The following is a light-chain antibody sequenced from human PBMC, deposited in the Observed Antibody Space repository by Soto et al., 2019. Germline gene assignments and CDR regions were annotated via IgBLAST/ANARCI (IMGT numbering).Light chain of an antibody. CDR1: QSISSW. CDR3: QQYNSYSYT. J-gene: IGKJ2*01. CDR2: DAS. V-gene: IGKV1-5*01. Sequence: DIQMTHSPSTLSASVGDRVTITCRASQSISSWLAWYQQKPGKAPKVLIYDASSLESGVPSRFSGSGSGTEFTLTISSLQPDDFATYYCQQYNSYSYTFGQGTKVDIK.